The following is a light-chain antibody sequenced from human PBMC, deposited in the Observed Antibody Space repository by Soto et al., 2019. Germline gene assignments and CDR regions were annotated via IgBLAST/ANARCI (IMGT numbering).Light chain of an antibody. CDR3: SSYSATNTLV. Sequence: QSARTQPASVSGSPGQSSTISCTGPSSDVGDYPYVSWYQQHPGKVPKLIIYEVTNRPSGVTSRFSGSKSENTASLTISGLQAEDEADYYCSSYSATNTLVFGSGTRSPS. V-gene: IGLV2-14*01. CDR2: EVT. CDR1: SSDVGDYPY. J-gene: IGLJ1*01.